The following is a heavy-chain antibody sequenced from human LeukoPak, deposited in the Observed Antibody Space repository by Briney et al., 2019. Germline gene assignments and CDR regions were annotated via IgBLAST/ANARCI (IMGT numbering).Heavy chain of an antibody. CDR3: ARASGDSSGYYQREFDY. V-gene: IGHV4-4*02. CDR1: GGSISSSNW. D-gene: IGHD3-22*01. J-gene: IGHJ4*02. CDR2: IYHSGST. Sequence: SETLSLTCAVSGGSISSSNWWSWVRQPPGKGLEWIGEIYHSGSTNYNPSLKSRVTISVDKSKNQFSLKLSSVTAADTAVYYCARASGDSSGYYQREFDYWGQGTLVTVSS.